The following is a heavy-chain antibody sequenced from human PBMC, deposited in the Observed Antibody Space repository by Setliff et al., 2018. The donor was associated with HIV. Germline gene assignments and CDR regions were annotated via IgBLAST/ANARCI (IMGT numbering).Heavy chain of an antibody. CDR1: GGSIGNYY. V-gene: IGHV4-59*08. D-gene: IGHD2-21*02. Sequence: SETLSLTCTVSGGSIGNYYWNWIRQSPGKGLEWIAYIYYNGNRNYNPSLKSRVTISVDTTKNQFSLKMASVTAADTAVYYCARHANGPYGPFGDLLYFDYWGLGTLVTVSS. J-gene: IGHJ4*02. CDR2: IYYNGNR. CDR3: ARHANGPYGPFGDLLYFDY.